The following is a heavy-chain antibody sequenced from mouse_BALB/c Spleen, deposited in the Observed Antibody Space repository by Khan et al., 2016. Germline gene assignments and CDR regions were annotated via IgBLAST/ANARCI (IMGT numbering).Heavy chain of an antibody. CDR3: ANWDGYFDV. CDR1: GFNIKDTY. J-gene: IGHJ1*01. Sequence: VQLKQSGAELVKPGASVKLSCPASGFNIKDTYMHWVKQRPEQGLEWIGRIDPAHGNTKYDPKFQGKANITADTSSNTAYLQRSSLTSEDTAVYYCANWDGYFDVWGAGTTVTVSS. CDR2: IDPAHGNT. V-gene: IGHV14-3*02. D-gene: IGHD4-1*01.